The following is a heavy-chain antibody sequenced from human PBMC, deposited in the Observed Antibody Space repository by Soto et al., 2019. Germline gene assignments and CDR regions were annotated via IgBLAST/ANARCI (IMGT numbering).Heavy chain of an antibody. D-gene: IGHD1-1*01. CDR1: GFTFSSYW. J-gene: IGHJ4*02. V-gene: IGHV3-7*01. CDR2: IKQDGSEK. CDR3: ASCNDPGPFDY. Sequence: GGSLRLSCAASGFTFSSYWMSWVRQAPGKGLEWVANIKQDGSEKYYVDSVKGRFTISRDNAKNSLYLQMNSLRAEDTAVYYCASCNDPGPFDYWGQGTLVTVPQ.